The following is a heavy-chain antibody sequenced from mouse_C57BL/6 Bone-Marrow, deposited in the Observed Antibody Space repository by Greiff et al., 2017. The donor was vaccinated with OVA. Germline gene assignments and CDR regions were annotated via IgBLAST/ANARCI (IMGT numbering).Heavy chain of an antibody. J-gene: IGHJ2*01. Sequence: VKLMESGAELARPGASVKLSCKASGYTFTSYGISWVKQRTGQGLEWIGEIYPRSGNTYYNEKFKGKATLTADKSSSTAYMELRSLTSEDSAVYFCARPSYYSNYDYWGQGTTLTVSS. CDR2: IYPRSGNT. V-gene: IGHV1-81*01. D-gene: IGHD2-5*01. CDR1: GYTFTSYG. CDR3: ARPSYYSNYDY.